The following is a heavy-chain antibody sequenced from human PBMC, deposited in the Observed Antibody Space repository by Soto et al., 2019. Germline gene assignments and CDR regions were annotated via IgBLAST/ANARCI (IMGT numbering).Heavy chain of an antibody. Sequence: QVQLQESGPGLVNPSQTLSLTCSVSGGSISSGGYYWSWVRQHPGRGLEWIGYISYTGSTYYNPSLKSRVAMSADTSKNQFSLRLNSVTAADTAVYYCARGLKAVVSAAIHFDFWGQGTLVTVSS. CDR2: ISYTGST. D-gene: IGHD2-2*01. CDR3: ARGLKAVVSAAIHFDF. CDR1: GGSISSGGYY. V-gene: IGHV4-31*03. J-gene: IGHJ4*02.